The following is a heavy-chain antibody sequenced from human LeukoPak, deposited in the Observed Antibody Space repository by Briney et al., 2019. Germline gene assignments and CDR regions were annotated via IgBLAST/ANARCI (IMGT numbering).Heavy chain of an antibody. V-gene: IGHV4-61*02. CDR3: ARWFGELNWFDP. J-gene: IGHJ5*02. CDR1: GGSISSGSYY. CDR2: IYTSGST. D-gene: IGHD3-10*01. Sequence: SETLSLTCTVSGGSISSGSYYWSWIRQPAGKGLEWIGRIYTSGSTNYNPSLKSRVTISVDTSKNQFSLKLSSVTAADTAVYYCARWFGELNWFDPWGQGTLVTVSS.